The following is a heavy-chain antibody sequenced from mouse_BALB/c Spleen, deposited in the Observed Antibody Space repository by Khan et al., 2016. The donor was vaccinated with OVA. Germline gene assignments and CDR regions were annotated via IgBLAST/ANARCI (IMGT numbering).Heavy chain of an antibody. CDR2: LYPGDGDT. J-gene: IGHJ2*01. D-gene: IGHD1-1*01. V-gene: IGHV1-87*01. CDR1: GYTFTSYW. CDR3: ARGGITTGYFDY. Sequence: QVQLQQSGAELARPGASVKLSCKASGYTFTSYWMQWVKQRPGQGLEWIGTLYPGDGDTRYTQKFKGKATSTADKSSSTAYMQLSSLASEDSAVYYCARGGITTGYFDYWGQGTTLTVSS.